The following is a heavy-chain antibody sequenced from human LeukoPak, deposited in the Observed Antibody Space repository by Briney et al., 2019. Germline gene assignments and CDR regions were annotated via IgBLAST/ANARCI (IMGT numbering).Heavy chain of an antibody. Sequence: SETLSLTCTVSGGSISSYYWSWIRQPPGKGLEWIGYFHYSGSTNYNPSLKSRVTISVDTSKNQFSLKLSSVTAADTAVYYCARGSVAGTRGLSEFDYWGQGTLVTVSS. CDR1: GGSISSYY. CDR2: FHYSGST. CDR3: ARGSVAGTRGLSEFDY. V-gene: IGHV4-59*01. D-gene: IGHD6-19*01. J-gene: IGHJ4*02.